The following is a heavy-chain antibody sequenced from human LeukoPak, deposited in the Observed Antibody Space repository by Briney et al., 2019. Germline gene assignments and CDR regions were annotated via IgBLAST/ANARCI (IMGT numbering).Heavy chain of an antibody. CDR1: GGTFSSYA. CDR3: ARGRIAAAYWYFDL. J-gene: IGHJ2*01. CDR2: IIPILGIA. D-gene: IGHD6-13*01. V-gene: IGHV1-69*04. Sequence: SVKVSCKASGGTFSSYAISWVRQAPGQGLEWMGRIIPILGIANYAQTFQGRVTITADKSPRTAYMELSSLRSEDTAVYYCARGRIAAAYWYFDLWGRGTLVTVSS.